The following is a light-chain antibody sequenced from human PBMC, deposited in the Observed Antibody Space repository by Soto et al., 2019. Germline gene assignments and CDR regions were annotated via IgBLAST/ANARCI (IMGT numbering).Light chain of an antibody. CDR3: QQYNTYPWT. Sequence: DIQMTQSPSTLSASVGDRVTITCRASQSISSWLAWYQQKPGKATKVLIYKASSLESGVTSRFSGSGSVTEFTLTISSLQPDDFATYYCQQYNTYPWTFGQGTQVEIK. J-gene: IGKJ1*01. CDR2: KAS. CDR1: QSISSW. V-gene: IGKV1-5*03.